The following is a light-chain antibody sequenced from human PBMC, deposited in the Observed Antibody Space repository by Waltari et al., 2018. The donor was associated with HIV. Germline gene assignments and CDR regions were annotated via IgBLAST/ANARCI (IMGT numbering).Light chain of an antibody. CDR2: GAS. CDR3: LHHDSPWA. J-gene: IGKJ1*01. CDR1: QDIRND. Sequence: QMTQSPSSLSASAGDSVTITCRASQDIRNDLGWYQQRPGKAPQRLIFGASTLHSGVPSRFSGRGSGTEFTLTIRSLQPEDFATYYCLHHDSPWAFGQGTKVEIK. V-gene: IGKV1-17*01.